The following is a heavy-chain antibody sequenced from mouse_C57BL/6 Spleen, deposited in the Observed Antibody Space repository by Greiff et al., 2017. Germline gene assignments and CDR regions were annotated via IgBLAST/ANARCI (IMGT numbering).Heavy chain of an antibody. V-gene: IGHV1-61*01. J-gene: IGHJ4*01. CDR2: IYPSDSET. CDR3: EREGDSSYAMDY. D-gene: IGHD1-1*01. Sequence: QVQLQQPGAELVRPGSSVKLSCKASGYTFTSYWMDWVKQRPGQGLEWIGNIYPSDSETHYNQKFKDKATLTVDKSSSTAYMQLRSLTSEDSAVYYCEREGDSSYAMDYWGQGTSVTVSS. CDR1: GYTFTSYW.